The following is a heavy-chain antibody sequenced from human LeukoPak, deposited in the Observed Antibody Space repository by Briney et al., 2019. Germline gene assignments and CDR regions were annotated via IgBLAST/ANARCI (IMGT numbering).Heavy chain of an antibody. CDR2: IKQDGSEK. CDR1: PGSGFTSHW. J-gene: IGHJ4*02. Sequence: GGSLRLSCVTSPGSGFTSHWMNWVRQAPGRGLEWVANIKQDGSEKSYLDSVKGRFTISRDNAKRSLYLQMNDLRADDTAVYYCAKDYYYDSSGYSLGGVFDYWGQGTLVTVSS. CDR3: AKDYYYDSSGYSLGGVFDY. V-gene: IGHV3-7*01. D-gene: IGHD3-22*01.